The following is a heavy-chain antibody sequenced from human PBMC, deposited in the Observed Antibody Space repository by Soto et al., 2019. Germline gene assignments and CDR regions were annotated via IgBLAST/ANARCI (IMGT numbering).Heavy chain of an antibody. CDR1: GFTFSSYS. Sequence: EVQLVESGGGLVKPGGSLRLSCAASGFTFSSYSMNWVRQAPGKGLEWVSSISSSGTYKYYTDSVKGRFTISRDNAKNSLYLQMNSLRAEDTAVYYCAVGDTFWGVSAPLDYWGQGTLVTVSS. J-gene: IGHJ4*02. CDR2: ISSSGTYK. CDR3: AVGDTFWGVSAPLDY. D-gene: IGHD3-16*01. V-gene: IGHV3-21*01.